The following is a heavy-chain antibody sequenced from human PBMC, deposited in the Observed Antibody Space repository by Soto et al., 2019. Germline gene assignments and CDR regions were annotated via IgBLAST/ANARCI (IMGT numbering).Heavy chain of an antibody. CDR2: IYYSGSN. Sequence: SETLSLTCTVSGGSISSSSYYWGWIRQPPGKGLEWIGSIYYSGSNYYNPSLKSRVTISIDTSKNQLSLKLSSVTAADTAVYYCARRRQGRFFEWSQVYYYYGMDVWGQGTTVTVSS. CDR3: ARRRQGRFFEWSQVYYYYGMDV. CDR1: GGSISSSSYY. D-gene: IGHD3-3*01. J-gene: IGHJ6*02. V-gene: IGHV4-39*01.